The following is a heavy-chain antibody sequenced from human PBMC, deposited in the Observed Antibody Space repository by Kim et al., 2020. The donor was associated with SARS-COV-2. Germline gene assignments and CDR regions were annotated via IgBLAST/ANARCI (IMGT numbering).Heavy chain of an antibody. Sequence: ASVKVSCKASGYTFTSYDINWVRQATGQGLEWMGWMNPNSGNTGYAQKFQGRVTMTRNTSISTAYMELSSLRSEDTVVYYCARALPDPYGSGSYYNLFKYYYGMDVWGQGTTVTVSS. CDR3: ARALPDPYGSGSYYNLFKYYYGMDV. CDR2: MNPNSGNT. CDR1: GYTFTSYD. V-gene: IGHV1-8*01. J-gene: IGHJ6*02. D-gene: IGHD3-10*01.